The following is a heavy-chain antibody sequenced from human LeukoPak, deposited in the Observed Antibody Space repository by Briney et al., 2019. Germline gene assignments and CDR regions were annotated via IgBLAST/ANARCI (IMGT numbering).Heavy chain of an antibody. CDR3: VRAVAGDSSPYNWFDP. CDR2: TYYRSKWYN. J-gene: IGHJ5*02. D-gene: IGHD6-19*01. V-gene: IGHV6-1*01. CDR1: GDSVSSNSAA. Sequence: SQTLSLTCAISGDSVSSNSAAWNWIRQSPSRGLECLGRTYYRSKWYNDYAVSVKSRITINPDTSKNQFSLQLNSVTPEDTAVYYCVRAVAGDSSPYNWFDPWGQGTLVTVSS.